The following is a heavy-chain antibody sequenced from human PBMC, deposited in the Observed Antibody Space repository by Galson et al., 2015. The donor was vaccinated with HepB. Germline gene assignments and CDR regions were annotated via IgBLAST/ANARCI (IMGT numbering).Heavy chain of an antibody. CDR3: ARVPRGYSYGSGPYYYGMDV. D-gene: IGHD5-18*01. CDR2: VDPEDGET. V-gene: IGHV1-69-2*01. J-gene: IGHJ6*02. CDR1: GYTFTDYY. Sequence: VKVSCKVSGYTFTDYYMHWVQQAPGKGLEWMGLVDPEDGETIYAEKFQGRVTITADTSTDTAYMELSSLRSEDTAVYYCARVPRGYSYGSGPYYYGMDVWGQGTTVTVSS.